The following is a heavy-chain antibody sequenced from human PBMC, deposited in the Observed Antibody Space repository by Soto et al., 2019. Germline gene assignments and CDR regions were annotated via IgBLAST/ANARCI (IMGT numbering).Heavy chain of an antibody. J-gene: IGHJ4*02. CDR3: AKDRDTYGASYYFDY. CDR2: LSYDGRDK. Sequence: GGSLRLSCAASGFTFIRYGMHWVRQAPGKGLEWVAVLSYDGRDKYYADSVKGRFTISRDNSKNTLYLQMNSLRGEDTAVYYCAKDRDTYGASYYFDYWGQGTLVTVSS. V-gene: IGHV3-30*18. D-gene: IGHD5-18*01. CDR1: GFTFIRYG.